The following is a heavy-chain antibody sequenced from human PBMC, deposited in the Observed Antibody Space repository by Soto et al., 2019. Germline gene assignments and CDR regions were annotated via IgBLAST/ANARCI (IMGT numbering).Heavy chain of an antibody. CDR3: ARNRAAGDV. D-gene: IGHD6-13*01. Sequence: ASVKVSCKASGYTFTSYYVHWVRQAPGQGLEWMGIINPSGGSTNYAQKFQGRVTLTRDTSTSTVYMEVSILISDDTAIDYCARNRAAGDVWGQGTLVTVSS. J-gene: IGHJ4*02. V-gene: IGHV1-46*01. CDR2: INPSGGST. CDR1: GYTFTSYY.